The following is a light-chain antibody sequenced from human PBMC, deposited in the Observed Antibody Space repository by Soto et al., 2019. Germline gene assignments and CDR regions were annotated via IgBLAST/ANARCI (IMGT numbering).Light chain of an antibody. J-gene: IGKJ1*01. CDR3: QQYNNWPRT. Sequence: ILMTQSPATLSVSPGEGGTLSCRASQSVSTNLAWYQQKPGQSPRLLIYGASTRATGIPVRFSGSGSGTDFILTISSLQSEDSAVYYCQQYNNWPRTCGQGTKGDIK. CDR2: GAS. V-gene: IGKV3-15*01. CDR1: QSVSTN.